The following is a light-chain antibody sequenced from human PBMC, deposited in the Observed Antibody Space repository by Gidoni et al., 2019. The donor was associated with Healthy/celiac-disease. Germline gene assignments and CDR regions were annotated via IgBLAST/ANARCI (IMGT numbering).Light chain of an antibody. V-gene: IGLV3-21*03. CDR3: QVWDSSSDHPGV. Sequence: SYVLTQPPSVSVAPGKTARITCGGNNIGSKSVHWYQQKPGQTPVLDVYDDSDRPSGIPERFSGSNSGNTATLTISRVEAGDEADYYCQVWDSSSDHPGVFGGGTKLTVL. J-gene: IGLJ3*02. CDR2: DDS. CDR1: NIGSKS.